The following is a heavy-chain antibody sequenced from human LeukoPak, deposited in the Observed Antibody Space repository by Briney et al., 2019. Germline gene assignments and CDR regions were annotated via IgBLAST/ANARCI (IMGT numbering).Heavy chain of an antibody. J-gene: IGHJ4*02. CDR2: IKQDGSEK. D-gene: IGHD2-15*01. CDR1: GFTFSSYW. Sequence: GGSLRLSCAASGFTFSSYWTSWVRQAPGKGLEWVANIKQDGSEKYYVDSVKGRFTISRDNAKNSLYLQMNSLRAEDTAVYYCAGDRLYCSGGSCYDYFDYWGQGTLVTVSS. CDR3: AGDRLYCSGGSCYDYFDY. V-gene: IGHV3-7*01.